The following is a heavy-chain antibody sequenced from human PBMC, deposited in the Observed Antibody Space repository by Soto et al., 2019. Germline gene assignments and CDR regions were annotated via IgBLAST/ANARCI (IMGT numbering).Heavy chain of an antibody. V-gene: IGHV3-21*01. Sequence: GGSLRLSCAASGFTFSSYSMNWVRQAPGKGLEWVSSISSSSSYIYYADSVKGRFTISRDNAKNSLYLQMNSLRAKDTAVYYCAKTVSTTWAFDYWGQGTLVTVSS. CDR3: AKTVSTTWAFDY. J-gene: IGHJ4*02. CDR1: GFTFSSYS. D-gene: IGHD2-2*01. CDR2: ISSSSSYI.